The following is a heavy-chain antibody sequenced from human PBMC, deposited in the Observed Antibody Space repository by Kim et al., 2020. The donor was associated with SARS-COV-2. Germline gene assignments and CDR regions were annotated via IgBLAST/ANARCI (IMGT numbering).Heavy chain of an antibody. Sequence: ASVKVSCKASGYTFTNYAIQWVRQAPGQGLEWMGWINAGNGKIKYSQKFQGRATLTWDTSASTAYMELRALTSEDTAVYYCARALPHSGYDYWGQGPLVTVSS. V-gene: IGHV1-3*01. J-gene: IGHJ4*02. CDR2: INAGNGKI. D-gene: IGHD5-12*01. CDR3: ARALPHSGYDY. CDR1: GYTFTNYA.